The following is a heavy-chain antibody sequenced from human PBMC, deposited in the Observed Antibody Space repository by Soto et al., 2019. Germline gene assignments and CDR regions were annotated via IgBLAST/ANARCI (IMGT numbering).Heavy chain of an antibody. Sequence: SGPTLVNPTQTLTLTCTFSGLSLSTTGLRVSWIRQPPGKALEWLARIDWGDDKFYSTSLKTRLTISKDTSKNQVVLTMTNMDPVDTATYYCARTPTGLHTFDIWGQGTTVTVSS. V-gene: IGHV2-70*04. D-gene: IGHD1-1*01. CDR2: IDWGDDK. CDR3: ARTPTGLHTFDI. CDR1: GLSLSTTGLR. J-gene: IGHJ3*02.